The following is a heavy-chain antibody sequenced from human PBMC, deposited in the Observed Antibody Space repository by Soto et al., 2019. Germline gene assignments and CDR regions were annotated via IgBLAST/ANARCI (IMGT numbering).Heavy chain of an antibody. CDR2: INKDGSYR. CDR3: ARGGREPFDY. V-gene: IGHV3-74*01. CDR1: GFTFSDEW. J-gene: IGHJ4*02. D-gene: IGHD1-1*01. Sequence: EVQLVESGGGLVQPGGSLRLSCATSGFTFSDEWMHWVRQAPGKGLVWVSRINKDGSYRNYADFVEGRFTIFRDDAKSELYLQFDRLSVEDTAVYYCARGGREPFDYLGQGALVTVSP.